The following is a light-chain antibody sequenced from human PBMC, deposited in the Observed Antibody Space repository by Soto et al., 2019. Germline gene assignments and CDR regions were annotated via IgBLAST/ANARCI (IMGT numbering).Light chain of an antibody. V-gene: IGLV1-51*01. CDR3: GTWDSSLSAVA. CDR2: DNN. CDR1: TSNIGSNY. J-gene: IGLJ2*01. Sequence: QSVLTQPPSVSAAPGQKVTISCSGSTSNIGSNYVSWYQQLPGTAPKLLIYDNNKRPSGIPDRFSGSKSGTSATLDITGLQTGDEADYYCGTWDSSLSAVAFGGGTKVTVL.